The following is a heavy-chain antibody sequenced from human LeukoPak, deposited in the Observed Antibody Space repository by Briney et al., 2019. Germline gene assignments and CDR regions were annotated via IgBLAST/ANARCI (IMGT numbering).Heavy chain of an antibody. CDR2: IYYSGST. CDR3: ACNSGYSSGWYDFDY. Sequence: SETLSLTCTVSGGSISSSSYDWGWIRQPPGKGLEWIGSIYYSGSTYYNPSLKSRVTISVDTSKNQFSLKLSSVTAADTAVYYCACNSGYSSGWYDFDYWGQGTLVTVSS. J-gene: IGHJ4*02. CDR1: GGSISSSSYD. V-gene: IGHV4-39*01. D-gene: IGHD6-19*01.